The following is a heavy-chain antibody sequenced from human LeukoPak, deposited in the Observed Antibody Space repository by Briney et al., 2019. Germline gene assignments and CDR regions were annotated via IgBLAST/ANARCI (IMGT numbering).Heavy chain of an antibody. CDR1: GFTFSNAW. CDR2: IKSKTDGGTT. J-gene: IGHJ4*02. Sequence: GGSLRLSCAAYGFTFSNAWMSWVRQAPGKGLEWVGRIKSKTDGGTTDYAAPVKGRFTISRDDSKNTLYLQMNSLKTEDTAVYYCTTGIDDSSGYFDYWGQGTLVTVSS. V-gene: IGHV3-15*01. CDR3: TTGIDDSSGYFDY. D-gene: IGHD3-22*01.